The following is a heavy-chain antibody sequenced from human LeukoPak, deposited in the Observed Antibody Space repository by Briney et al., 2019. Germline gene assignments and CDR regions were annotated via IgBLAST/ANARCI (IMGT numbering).Heavy chain of an antibody. Sequence: SGGSLRLSCAASGFTSIGSVLSGVRQAAGKGLEWVGRIRSKRNNYATAYSASVKGRFTISRDDSKNTVYLHMDSLKTEETALYYCSRLEDSSPIEVGLHIWGEGTVFTVSS. CDR3: SRLEDSSPIEVGLHI. CDR2: IRSKRNNYAT. V-gene: IGHV3-73*01. D-gene: IGHD2-21*01. CDR1: GFTSIGSV. J-gene: IGHJ3*02.